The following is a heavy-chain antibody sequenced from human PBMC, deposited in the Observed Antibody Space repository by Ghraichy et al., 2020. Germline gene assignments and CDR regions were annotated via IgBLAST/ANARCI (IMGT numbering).Heavy chain of an antibody. D-gene: IGHD2-2*02. Sequence: SVKVFCKASGGTFSSYTISWVRQAPGQGLEWMGRIIPILGIANYAQKFQGRVTITADKSTSTAYMELSSLRSEDTAVYYCARVVGYCSSTSCYTHPGGYYYYGMDVWCQGTTVTVSS. CDR2: IIPILGIA. J-gene: IGHJ6*02. CDR1: GGTFSSYT. CDR3: ARVVGYCSSTSCYTHPGGYYYYGMDV. V-gene: IGHV1-69*02.